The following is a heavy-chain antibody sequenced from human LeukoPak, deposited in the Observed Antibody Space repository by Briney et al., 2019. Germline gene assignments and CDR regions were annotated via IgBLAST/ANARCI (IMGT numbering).Heavy chain of an antibody. CDR2: ISSSGSTI. J-gene: IGHJ6*03. V-gene: IGHV3-48*03. CDR3: AKAVTVTTPKATYYYYMDV. Sequence: GGSLRLSCAASGFTFSSYEMNWVRQAPGKGLEWVSYISSSGSTIYYADSVKGRFTISRDNSKNTLYLQMNSLRAEDTAVYNCAKAVTVTTPKATYYYYMDVWGKGTTVTISS. D-gene: IGHD4-17*01. CDR1: GFTFSSYE.